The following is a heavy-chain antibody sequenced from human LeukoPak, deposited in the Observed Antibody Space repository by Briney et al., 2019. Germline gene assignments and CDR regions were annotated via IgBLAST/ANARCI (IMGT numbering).Heavy chain of an antibody. CDR1: GYTFTSYA. D-gene: IGHD3-3*01. Sequence: ASVKVSCKASGYTFTSYAMNWVRQAPGQGLEWMGWINTNTGNPTYAQGFTGRFVISLDTSVSTAYLQISSLKAEDTAVYYCARAKYDFWSGYPYYYYGMDVWGQGTTVTVSS. CDR2: INTNTGNP. CDR3: ARAKYDFWSGYPYYYYGMDV. V-gene: IGHV7-4-1*02. J-gene: IGHJ6*02.